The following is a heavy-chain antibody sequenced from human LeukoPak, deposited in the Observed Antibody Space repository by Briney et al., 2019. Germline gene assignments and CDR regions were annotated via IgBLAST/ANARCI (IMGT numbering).Heavy chain of an antibody. Sequence: PGGSLRLSCAASGFTFSDYYMSWIRQAPGKGLEWVSYISSSSSYTNYADSVKGRFTISRDNAKNSLYLQMNSLRAEDTAVYYCARSLTYYDILTGYYGFGYWGQGTLVTVSS. V-gene: IGHV3-11*06. CDR2: ISSSSSYT. CDR1: GFTFSDYY. D-gene: IGHD3-9*01. J-gene: IGHJ4*02. CDR3: ARSLTYYDILTGYYGFGY.